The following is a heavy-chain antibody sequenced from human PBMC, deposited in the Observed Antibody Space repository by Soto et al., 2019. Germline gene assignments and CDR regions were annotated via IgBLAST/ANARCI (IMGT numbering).Heavy chain of an antibody. J-gene: IGHJ4*02. CDR3: TKGGIPRRYNIPKVDFDY. CDR1: GFIFSNYA. D-gene: IGHD1-1*01. CDR2: ISGSGATT. V-gene: IGHV3-23*01. Sequence: EVHLLESGGDLVQRGGSLRLSCAASGFIFSNYAMSWVRQAPGKGLEWVSGISGSGATTYYPDSVKGRFTISRDNSKNTLHLQMNSLRAEDTAVYYCTKGGIPRRYNIPKVDFDYWGQGSLVTVSS.